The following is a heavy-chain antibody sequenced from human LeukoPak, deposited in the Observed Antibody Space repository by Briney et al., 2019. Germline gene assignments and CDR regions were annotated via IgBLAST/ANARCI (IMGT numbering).Heavy chain of an antibody. CDR3: ARLSVQRYYDSSGYFDY. D-gene: IGHD3-22*01. CDR2: IFYSGST. V-gene: IGHV4-61*08. J-gene: IGHJ4*02. CDR1: GGSISSGGYY. Sequence: SETLSLTCTVSGGSISSGGYYWSWIRQPPGKGLEWIGYIFYSGSTNYNPSLKSRVTLSVDTSKNQFSLKLSSVTAADTAVYYCARLSVQRYYDSSGYFDYWGQGTLVTVSS.